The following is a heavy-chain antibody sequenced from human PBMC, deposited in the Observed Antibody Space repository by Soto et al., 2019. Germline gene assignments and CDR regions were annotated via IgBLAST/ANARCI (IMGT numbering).Heavy chain of an antibody. CDR2: IGGRATSA. Sequence: EVQLLESGGGLVQPGGSLRLSCAASGFTFSNYAMSWVRQAPGKGLEWVSGIGGRATSAYYADSVKGRFAISRDNSYNTLFLQLNRLRAEDTAVYYCAKSRHSDSSGDCYDFWGQGTLVSVSS. J-gene: IGHJ4*02. CDR1: GFTFSNYA. V-gene: IGHV3-23*01. D-gene: IGHD3-22*01. CDR3: AKSRHSDSSGDCYDF.